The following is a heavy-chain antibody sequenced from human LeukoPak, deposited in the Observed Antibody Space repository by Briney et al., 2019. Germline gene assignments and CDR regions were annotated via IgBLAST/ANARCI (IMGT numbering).Heavy chain of an antibody. D-gene: IGHD1-26*01. J-gene: IGHJ6*02. CDR2: ISYDGSNK. Sequence: GGSLRLSCAASGFTSSSYGMHWVRQAPGKGLDWVAVISYDGSNKYYADSVKGRFTISRDNSRNTLYLQMNSLRAEDTAVYYCAKDRGSPPYYYYGMDVWGQGTTVTVSS. CDR1: GFTSSSYG. V-gene: IGHV3-30*18. CDR3: AKDRGSPPYYYYGMDV.